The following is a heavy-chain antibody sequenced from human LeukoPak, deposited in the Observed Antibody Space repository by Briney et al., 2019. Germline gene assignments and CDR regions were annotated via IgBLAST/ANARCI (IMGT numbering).Heavy chain of an antibody. CDR2: ISSDINDKNHDVNNK. D-gene: IGHD5-12*01. Sequence: PGGSLRLSCAASGFTFSSYAMHWVRQAPGKGLEWVAVISSDINDKNHDVNNKHYADSVKGRFTISRDYSKNTLYLQMNSLRAEDTAVYYCAKEMKPWMHFDYWGQGTLVAVSS. V-gene: IGHV3-30*18. CDR3: AKEMKPWMHFDY. CDR1: GFTFSSYA. J-gene: IGHJ4*02.